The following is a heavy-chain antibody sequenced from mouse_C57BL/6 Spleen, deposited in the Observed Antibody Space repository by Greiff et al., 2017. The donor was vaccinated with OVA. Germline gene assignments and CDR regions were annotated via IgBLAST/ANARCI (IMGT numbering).Heavy chain of an antibody. CDR1: GYTFTSYG. V-gene: IGHV1-81*01. D-gene: IGHD3-2*02. Sequence: VKLMESGAELARPGASVKLSCKASGYTFTSYGISWVKQRTGQGLEWIGEIYPRSGNTYYNEKFKGKAKLTADKSSSTAYMELRSLTSEDSAVYFGARRGGDSSGYGSFAYWGQGTLVTVSA. CDR3: ARRGGDSSGYGSFAY. J-gene: IGHJ3*01. CDR2: IYPRSGNT.